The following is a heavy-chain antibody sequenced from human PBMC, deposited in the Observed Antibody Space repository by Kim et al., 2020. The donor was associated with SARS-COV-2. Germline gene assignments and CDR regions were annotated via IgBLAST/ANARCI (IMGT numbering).Heavy chain of an antibody. CDR3: AREWLLYEGEYYYYYYGMDV. V-gene: IGHV1-69*13. CDR1: GGTFSSYA. Sequence: SVKVSCKASGGTFSSYAISWVRQAPGQGLEWMGGIIPIFGTANYAQKFQGRVTITADESTSTAYMELSSLRSEDTAVYYCAREWLLYEGEYYYYYYGMDVWGQGTTVTVSS. CDR2: IIPIFGTA. J-gene: IGHJ6*01. D-gene: IGHD3-3*01.